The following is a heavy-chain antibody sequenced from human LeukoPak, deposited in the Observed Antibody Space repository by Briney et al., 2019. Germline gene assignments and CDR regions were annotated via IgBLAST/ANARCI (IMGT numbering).Heavy chain of an antibody. J-gene: IGHJ4*02. Sequence: GGSLRLSCAAAAFTFRHYGMHWVRQAPGKGLEWVAVIWSDGTNTYYAASVKGRFTISTDESDKTVYLQMNSLRPEDTGVYYCARDAQRGFDYSNSLRYWGQGTPVAVST. D-gene: IGHD4-11*01. CDR2: IWSDGTNT. V-gene: IGHV3-33*01. CDR3: ARDAQRGFDYSNSLRY. CDR1: AFTFRHYG.